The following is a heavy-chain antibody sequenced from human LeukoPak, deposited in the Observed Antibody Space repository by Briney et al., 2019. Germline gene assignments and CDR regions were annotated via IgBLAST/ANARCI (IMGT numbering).Heavy chain of an antibody. CDR1: GFTFSSYA. V-gene: IGHV3-23*01. CDR2: ISGSGAST. J-gene: IGHJ6*02. CDR3: AKGRGSYNSSREVRYYYYAMDV. D-gene: IGHD6-13*01. Sequence: GGSLRLSCAASGFTFSSYAMSWVRQAPGKGLEWVSAISGSGASTYYADSVKGRFTISRDNSKNTLYLQMKSLRADDTAVYYCAKGRGSYNSSREVRYYYYAMDVWGQGTTVTVSS.